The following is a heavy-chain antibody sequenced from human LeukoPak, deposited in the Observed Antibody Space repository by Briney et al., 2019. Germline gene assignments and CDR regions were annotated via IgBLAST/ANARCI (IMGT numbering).Heavy chain of an antibody. CDR2: ITGDGAT. V-gene: IGHV3-23*01. Sequence: GGSLRLSCAVSGFTFTNFAMMWVRQAPGKGLQWVSSITGDGATYYADSVRGRFMLSRDTSKNTLYLQMNSLTAEVTALYYCAKGAAAGLVDWFDLWGQGTLVTVSS. J-gene: IGHJ5*02. D-gene: IGHD6-25*01. CDR3: AKGAAAGLVDWFDL. CDR1: GFTFTNFA.